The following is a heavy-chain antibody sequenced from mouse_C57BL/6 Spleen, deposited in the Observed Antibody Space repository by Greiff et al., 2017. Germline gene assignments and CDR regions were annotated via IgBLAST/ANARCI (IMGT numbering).Heavy chain of an antibody. CDR3: TSAGTGDAMDY. Sequence: EVKLVESGEGLVKPGGSLKLSCAASGFTFSSYAMSWVRQTPEKRLEWVAYISSGGDYIYYADTVKGRFTISRDNARNTLYLQMSSLKSEDTAMYYCTSAGTGDAMDYWGQGTSVTVSS. J-gene: IGHJ4*01. CDR1: GFTFSSYA. D-gene: IGHD3-3*01. V-gene: IGHV5-9-1*02. CDR2: ISSGGDYI.